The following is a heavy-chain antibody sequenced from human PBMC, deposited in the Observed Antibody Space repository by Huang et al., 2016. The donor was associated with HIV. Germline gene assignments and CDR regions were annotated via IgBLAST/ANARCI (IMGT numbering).Heavy chain of an antibody. CDR2: MNTNSGDT. CDR3: ARGGLLWFGELST. V-gene: IGHV1-8*01. CDR1: GYTFTNYD. Sequence: QVQLVQSGAAVKKPGASVKVSCKASGYTFTNYDLNWVRQATGQGLEWMGWMNTNSGDTGFAQKFQGRVTMTRNTSISTAYMELSSLRSEDTAVYYWARGGLLWFGELSTWGQGTLVTVSS. J-gene: IGHJ5*02. D-gene: IGHD3-10*01.